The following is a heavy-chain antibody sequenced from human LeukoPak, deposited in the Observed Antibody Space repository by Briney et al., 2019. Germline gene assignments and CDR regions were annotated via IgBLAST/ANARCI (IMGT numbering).Heavy chain of an antibody. D-gene: IGHD6-19*01. J-gene: IGHJ6*04. Sequence: KPSETLSLTCAVYGGSFSGYYWSWIRQPPGKGLEWIGEINHSGSTNYNPSLKSRVTISVDTSKNQFSLKLSSVTAADTAVYYCARVPWAVAGTTRPAYYYYGMDVWGKGTTVSVSS. CDR3: ARVPWAVAGTTRPAYYYYGMDV. CDR1: GGSFSGYY. CDR2: INHSGST. V-gene: IGHV4-34*01.